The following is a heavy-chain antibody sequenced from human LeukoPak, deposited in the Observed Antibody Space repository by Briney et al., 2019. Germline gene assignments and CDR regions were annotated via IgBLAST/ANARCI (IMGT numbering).Heavy chain of an antibody. Sequence: GGSLRLSCAASGFTFSSYSMIWVRQAPGMGLEWVASISSSSTAIFYADSVKGRFTISRDNAKNSLYLQMNSLRAEDTAVYYCAREGKAAAADYWGQGTLVTVSS. V-gene: IGHV3-21*04. CDR3: AREGKAAAADY. D-gene: IGHD6-13*01. CDR1: GFTFSSYS. CDR2: ISSSSTAI. J-gene: IGHJ4*02.